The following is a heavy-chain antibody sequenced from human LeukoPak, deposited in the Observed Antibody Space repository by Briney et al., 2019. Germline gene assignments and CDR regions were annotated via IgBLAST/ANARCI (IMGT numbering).Heavy chain of an antibody. J-gene: IGHJ4*02. CDR3: ARGIPGYFGTSGYYYEY. D-gene: IGHD3-22*01. CDR2: IYTSGST. CDR1: GASISSGEYY. Sequence: PSETLSLTCTVSGASISSGEYYWSWIRQPAGKGLEWIGRIYTSGSTNYNPSLKSRVTISVDNSRNQFSLGLSSVSAADTAVYYCARGIPGYFGTSGYYYEYWGQGTLVTVSS. V-gene: IGHV4-61*02.